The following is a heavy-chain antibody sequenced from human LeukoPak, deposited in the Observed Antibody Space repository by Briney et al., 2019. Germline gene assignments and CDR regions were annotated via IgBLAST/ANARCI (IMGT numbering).Heavy chain of an antibody. CDR3: ARGWIGKPAAHRGYFDY. CDR1: GGSISSYY. CDR2: IYYSGST. J-gene: IGHJ4*02. D-gene: IGHD2-2*01. V-gene: IGHV4-59*01. Sequence: PSETLSLTCTVSGGSISSYYWSWIRQPPGKGLEWIGYIYYSGSTNYNPSLKSRVTISVDTSKNQFSLKLSSVTAADTAVYYCARGWIGKPAAHRGYFDYWGQGTLVTVSS.